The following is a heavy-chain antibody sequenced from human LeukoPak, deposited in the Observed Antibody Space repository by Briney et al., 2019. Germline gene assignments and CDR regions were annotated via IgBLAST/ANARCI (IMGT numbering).Heavy chain of an antibody. CDR1: GLTFSSRA. J-gene: IGHJ4*02. Sequence: GGSLRLSCAVSGLTFSSRAMTWVRQAPGQGLQWVSSIDISGDDTAYADSVKGRFTISRDNSKNTLDLQMTGLRAEDTAVYYCARERGRGRDSPWFDYWGQGTLVTVSS. CDR3: ARERGRGRDSPWFDY. V-gene: IGHV3-23*01. D-gene: IGHD1-26*01. CDR2: IDISGDDT.